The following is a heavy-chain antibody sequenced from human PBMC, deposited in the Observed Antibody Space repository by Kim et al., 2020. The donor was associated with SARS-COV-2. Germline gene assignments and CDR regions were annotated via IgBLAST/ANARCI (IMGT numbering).Heavy chain of an antibody. V-gene: IGHV3-21*01. Sequence: GGSLRLSCAASGFTFSSYSMNWVRQAPGKGLEWVSSISSSSSYIYYADSVKGRFTISRDNAKNSLYLQMNSLRAEDTAVYYCARDDMDRTEYSSSWFQPRYDYSYGMDVWGQGTSVTVSS. CDR2: ISSSSSYI. CDR1: GFTFSSYS. J-gene: IGHJ6*02. CDR3: ARDDMDRTEYSSSWFQPRYDYSYGMDV. D-gene: IGHD6-13*01.